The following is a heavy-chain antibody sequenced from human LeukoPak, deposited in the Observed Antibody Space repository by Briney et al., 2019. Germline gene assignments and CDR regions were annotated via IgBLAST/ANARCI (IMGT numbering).Heavy chain of an antibody. CDR1: GYTFTGYY. Sequence: ASVKVSCKASGYTFTGYYMHWVRQAPGQGLEWMGWINPNSGGTNYAQKFQGRVTMTRDTSISTAYMELSRLRSDDTAVYYCARVPRGSMLYCWFDPWGQGTLVTVSS. J-gene: IGHJ5*02. CDR3: ARVPRGSMLYCWFDP. D-gene: IGHD2-8*01. V-gene: IGHV1-2*02. CDR2: INPNSGGT.